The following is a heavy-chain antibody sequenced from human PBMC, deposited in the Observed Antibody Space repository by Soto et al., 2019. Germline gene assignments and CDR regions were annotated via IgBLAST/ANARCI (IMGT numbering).Heavy chain of an antibody. D-gene: IGHD2-15*01. J-gene: IGHJ6*02. CDR1: GFTFSSYG. Sequence: GGSLRLSCAASGFTFSSYGMHWVRQAPGKGLEWVAVIWYDGSNKYYADSVKGRFTISRDNSKNTLYLQMNSLRAEDTAVYYCARGYCSGGSCYESSPPDYGMDVWGQGTTVTVSS. CDR2: IWYDGSNK. V-gene: IGHV3-33*01. CDR3: ARGYCSGGSCYESSPPDYGMDV.